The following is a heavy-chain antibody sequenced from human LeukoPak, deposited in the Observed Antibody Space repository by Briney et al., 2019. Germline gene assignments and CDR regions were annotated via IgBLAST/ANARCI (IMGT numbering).Heavy chain of an antibody. Sequence: SETLSLTCTVSGGSISSYYWNWIRQPPGKGLEWIGYIYYSGSTNYNPSLKSRVTISVDTSKNQFSLKLSSVTAADTAVYYCARTFYDTLDSDAFDFWGQGTMVIVSS. CDR2: IYYSGST. J-gene: IGHJ3*01. D-gene: IGHD2/OR15-2a*01. CDR1: GGSISSYY. V-gene: IGHV4-59*01. CDR3: ARTFYDTLDSDAFDF.